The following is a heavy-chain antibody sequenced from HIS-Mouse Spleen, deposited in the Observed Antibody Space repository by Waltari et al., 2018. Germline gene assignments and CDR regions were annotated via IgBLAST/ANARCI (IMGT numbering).Heavy chain of an antibody. Sequence: QVQLVQSGAEVKKPGASVKVSCKASGYPFTSYDINWVRQATGQGLEWMGWMNPNSGNTGYAQKFQGRVTMTRNTSISTAYMELSSLRSEDTAVYYCARHSSSWYYYYYGMDVWGQGTTVTVSS. CDR3: ARHSSSWYYYYYGMDV. CDR1: GYPFTSYD. J-gene: IGHJ6*02. V-gene: IGHV1-8*01. D-gene: IGHD6-13*01. CDR2: MNPNSGNT.